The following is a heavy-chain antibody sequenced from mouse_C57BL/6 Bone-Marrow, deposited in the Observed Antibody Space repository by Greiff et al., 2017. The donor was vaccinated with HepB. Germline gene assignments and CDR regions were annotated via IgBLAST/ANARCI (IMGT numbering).Heavy chain of an antibody. CDR2: IWTGGGT. CDR3: ARKGEYGRDYAMDY. Sequence: VQLQESGPGLVAPSQSLSITCTVSGFSLTSYAISWVRLPPGKGLEWLGVIWTGGGTNYNSALKSRLSISKANSKSQVFLKMNSLQNDDPARYYCARKGEYGRDYAMDYWGQGTSVTVSS. J-gene: IGHJ4*01. D-gene: IGHD1-1*01. CDR1: GFSLTSYA. V-gene: IGHV2-9-1*01.